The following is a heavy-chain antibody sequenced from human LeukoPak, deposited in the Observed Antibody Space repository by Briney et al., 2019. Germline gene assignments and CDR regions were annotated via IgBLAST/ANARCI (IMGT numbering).Heavy chain of an antibody. D-gene: IGHD3-22*01. CDR1: GGSFSGYY. Sequence: PSETLSLTCAVYGGSFSGYYWSWIRQPPGKGLEWIGEINHSGSTNYNPSLKSRVTISVDTSKNQFSLKLSSVTAADTAVYYCARSMIVAPLHLDYWGQGTLVTVSS. CDR3: ARSMIVAPLHLDY. V-gene: IGHV4-34*01. CDR2: INHSGST. J-gene: IGHJ4*02.